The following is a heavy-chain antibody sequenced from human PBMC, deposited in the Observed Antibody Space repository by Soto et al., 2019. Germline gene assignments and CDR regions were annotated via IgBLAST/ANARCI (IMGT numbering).Heavy chain of an antibody. Sequence: SETLSLTCTVSGGSISSSSYYWGWIRQPPGKGLEWIGSIYYSGSTYYNPSLKSRVTISVDTSKNQFSLKLSSVTAADTAVYYCATGLITFGGVIVIPVDYYGMDVWGQGTTVTVSS. J-gene: IGHJ6*02. CDR3: ATGLITFGGVIVIPVDYYGMDV. D-gene: IGHD3-16*02. CDR1: GGSISSSSYY. V-gene: IGHV4-39*01. CDR2: IYYSGST.